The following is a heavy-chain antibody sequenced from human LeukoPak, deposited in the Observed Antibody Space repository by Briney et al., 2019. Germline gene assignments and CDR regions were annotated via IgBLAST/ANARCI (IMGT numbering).Heavy chain of an antibody. Sequence: GASVTVSCTASGYTFTSYAMHWVRQAPGQRLEWMGWINAGNGNTKYSQKFQGRVTMTRDTSTSTVYMELSSLRSEDTAVYYCARAIAEAGQGAFDIWGQGTMVTVSS. J-gene: IGHJ3*02. CDR1: GYTFTSYA. CDR3: ARAIAEAGQGAFDI. V-gene: IGHV1-3*01. CDR2: INAGNGNT. D-gene: IGHD6-19*01.